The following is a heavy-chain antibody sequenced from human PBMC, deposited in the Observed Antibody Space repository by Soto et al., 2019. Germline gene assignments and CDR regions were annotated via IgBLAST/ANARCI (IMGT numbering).Heavy chain of an antibody. CDR1: GYTFTGYY. D-gene: IGHD6-13*01. V-gene: IGHV1-2*04. CDR3: ARDPSIAAAGSFDY. CDR2: INPNSGGT. Sequence: ASVNVSCKASGYTFTGYYMHWVRQAPGQGLEWMGWINPNSGGTNYAQKFQGWVTMTRDTSISTAYMELSRLRSDDTAVYYCARDPSIAAAGSFDYWGQGTLVTVSS. J-gene: IGHJ4*02.